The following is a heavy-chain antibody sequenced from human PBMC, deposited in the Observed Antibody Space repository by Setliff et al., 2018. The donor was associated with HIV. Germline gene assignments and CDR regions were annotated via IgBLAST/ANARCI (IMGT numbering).Heavy chain of an antibody. D-gene: IGHD5-18*01. Sequence: VKVSCKAVGYTFTGYYMHWVRQAPGQGLEWMGRINPNSGGTKYAQKFQGRVTMTRDTSISTAYMELSRLRSDDTAVYYCARRRIQHWGYWYFDLWGRGTLVTVSS. CDR2: INPNSGGT. CDR3: ARRRIQHWGYWYFDL. V-gene: IGHV1-2*06. J-gene: IGHJ2*01. CDR1: GYTFTGYY.